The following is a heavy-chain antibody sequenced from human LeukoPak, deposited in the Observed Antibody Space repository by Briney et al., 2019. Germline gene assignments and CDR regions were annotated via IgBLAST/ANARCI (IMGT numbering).Heavy chain of an antibody. D-gene: IGHD5-12*01. CDR1: GFTFSSYA. Sequence: PGGSLRLSCAASGFTFSSYAMSWVRQAPGKGLEWVSAISGSGGSTYYADSVKGRFTISRDNSKHTLYLQMNSLRAEDTAVYYCVRNAGAYSGPGYWGQGTLVTVSS. CDR2: ISGSGGST. V-gene: IGHV3-23*01. CDR3: VRNAGAYSGPGY. J-gene: IGHJ4*02.